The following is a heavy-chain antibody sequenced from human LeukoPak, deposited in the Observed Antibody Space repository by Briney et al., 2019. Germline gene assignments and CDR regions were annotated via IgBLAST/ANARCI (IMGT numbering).Heavy chain of an antibody. J-gene: IGHJ4*02. CDR2: INHSGST. Sequence: PSETLSLTCAVYGGSFSGYYWSWIRQPPGKGLEWIGEINHSGSTYYNPSLKSRVTISVDTSKNQFSLKLSSVTAADTAVYYCARGKTPYYYDSSGYRYFDYWGQGTLVTVSS. CDR1: GGSFSGYY. CDR3: ARGKTPYYYDSSGYRYFDY. V-gene: IGHV4-34*09. D-gene: IGHD3-22*01.